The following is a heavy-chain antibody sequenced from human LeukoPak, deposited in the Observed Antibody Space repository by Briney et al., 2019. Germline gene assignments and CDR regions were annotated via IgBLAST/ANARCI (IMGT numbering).Heavy chain of an antibody. J-gene: IGHJ5*02. CDR2: IRYSGST. D-gene: IGHD4-17*01. Sequence: PSETLSLTCTVSGGSISIYDWSWIRQPPGKGLEWIGFIRYSGSTNYNPSLKSRVTISVDTSKNQFSLRLTSVTAADTAVYYCARYGSAHWFDPWGQGTLVTVSS. CDR1: GGSISIYD. V-gene: IGHV4-59*01. CDR3: ARYGSAHWFDP.